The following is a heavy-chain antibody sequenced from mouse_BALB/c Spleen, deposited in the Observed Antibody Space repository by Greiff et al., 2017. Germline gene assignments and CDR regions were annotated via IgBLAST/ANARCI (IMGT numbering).Heavy chain of an antibody. CDR3: TRSRDWEAWFAY. Sequence: EVKLQESGPELVKPGASVKISCKTSGYTFTEYTMHWVKQSHGKSLEWIGGINPSNGGTNFNEKFKSKATLTVDKSSSTAYMQLSSLTSEDSAVYYCTRSRDWEAWFAYWGQGTLVTVSA. J-gene: IGHJ3*01. D-gene: IGHD4-1*01. CDR2: INPSNGGT. CDR1: GYTFTEYT. V-gene: IGHV1-18*01.